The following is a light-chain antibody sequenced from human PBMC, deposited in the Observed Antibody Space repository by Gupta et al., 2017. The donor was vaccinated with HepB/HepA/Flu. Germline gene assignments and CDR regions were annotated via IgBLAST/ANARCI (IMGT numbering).Light chain of an antibody. CDR2: QDD. CDR1: TLGNKY. CDR3: QACASSTELV. V-gene: IGLV3-1*01. J-gene: IGLJ2*01. Sequence: SYDLTQPLSVSVSPGQTATITCGGDTLGNKYASWYQQKPGHSPVLVIYQDDKRPSGIPERFSASKSGNTATLTISGTQALDEADYYCQACASSTELVFGGGTKLTVL.